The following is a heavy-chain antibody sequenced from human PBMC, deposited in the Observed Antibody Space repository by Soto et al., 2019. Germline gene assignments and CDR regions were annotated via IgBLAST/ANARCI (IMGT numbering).Heavy chain of an antibody. CDR1: GGTFSSYT. CDR3: ARVYCSGGSCPLLDV. D-gene: IGHD2-15*01. Sequence: ASVKVSCKASGGTFSSYTINWVRQATGQGLEWMGWMNPNSGNTGYAQKFQGRVTMTRNTSISTAYMELSSLRSEDTAVYYCARVYCSGGSCPLLDVWGKGTTVTVSS. CDR2: MNPNSGNT. J-gene: IGHJ6*04. V-gene: IGHV1-8*02.